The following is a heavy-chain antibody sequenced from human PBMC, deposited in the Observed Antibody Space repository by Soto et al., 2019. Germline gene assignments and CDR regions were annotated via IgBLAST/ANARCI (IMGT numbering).Heavy chain of an antibody. CDR1: GGSISSYY. D-gene: IGHD3-10*01. CDR2: IYYSGST. CDR3: ARLRVWFGEYGMDV. Sequence: SETLSLTCTVSGGSISSYYWSWIRQPPGKGLEWIGYIYYSGSTNYNPSLKSRVTISVDTSKNQFSLKLSSVTAADTAVYYCARLRVWFGEYGMDVWGQGTTVTVS. V-gene: IGHV4-59*08. J-gene: IGHJ6*02.